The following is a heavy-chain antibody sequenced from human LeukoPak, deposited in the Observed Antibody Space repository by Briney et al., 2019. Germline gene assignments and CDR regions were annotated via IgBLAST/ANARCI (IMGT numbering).Heavy chain of an antibody. CDR3: AKYVWGSYPTFEDY. CDR1: GGSISSYY. CDR2: ISYSEST. Sequence: SETLSLTCTVSGGSISSYYWSWIRQPPGKGLEWIGYISYSESTNYNPSLKRRVTISVDTSKTQFSLKLSSVTAADTAVYYCAKYVWGSYPTFEDYWGQGTLVTVSS. D-gene: IGHD3-16*02. V-gene: IGHV4-59*01. J-gene: IGHJ4*02.